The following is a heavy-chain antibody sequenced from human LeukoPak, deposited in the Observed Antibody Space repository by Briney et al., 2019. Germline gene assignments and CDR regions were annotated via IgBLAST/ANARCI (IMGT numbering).Heavy chain of an antibody. D-gene: IGHD2-8*01. J-gene: IGHJ4*02. CDR2: ISSGGVTT. CDR3: GRGVRNIDY. V-gene: IGHV3-23*01. CDR1: GFTFTSYA. Sequence: ASVKVSCNASGFTFTSYAMSWVRQAPGKGLEWVSGISSGGVTTYYADSVKGRFTISRDNSKNTLFLQVNSLRAEDTALYYCGRGVRNIDYWGQGTLVTVSS.